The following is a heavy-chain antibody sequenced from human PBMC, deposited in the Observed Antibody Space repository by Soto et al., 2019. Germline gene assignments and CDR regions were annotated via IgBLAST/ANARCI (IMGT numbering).Heavy chain of an antibody. CDR1: GGSITSSSYS. D-gene: IGHD2-2*01. CDR3: ARLGGHCSSSSCFGFYVMDV. J-gene: IGHJ6*02. CDR2: FDYTEYTT. V-gene: IGHV4-39*01. Sequence: QLQLQESGPGLVKPSQTLSLTCAVTGGSITSSSYSWGWVRQPPGKGLEWIATFDYTEYTTHYNPPLKRPVTISIDTSKNQFSLILTSVTAADTAVYYCARLGGHCSSSSCFGFYVMDVWGQGTTVTVSS.